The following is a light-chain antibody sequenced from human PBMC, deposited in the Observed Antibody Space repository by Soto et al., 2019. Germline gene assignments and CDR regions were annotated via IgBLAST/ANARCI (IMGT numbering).Light chain of an antibody. CDR2: AAS. Sequence: IQMTQSPSSLSASVGDRVTITCRASQGISSYLAWYQQKPGKAPKLLIYAASTLQSGVPSRFSGSGSGTDFTLTISCLQSEDFATYYCQQYYSYPVTFGQGTKVDIK. J-gene: IGKJ1*01. CDR1: QGISSY. V-gene: IGKV1-8*01. CDR3: QQYYSYPVT.